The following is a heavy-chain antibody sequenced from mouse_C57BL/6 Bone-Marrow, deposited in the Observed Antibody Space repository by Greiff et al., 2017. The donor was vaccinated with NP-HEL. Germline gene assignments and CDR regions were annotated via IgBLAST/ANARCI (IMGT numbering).Heavy chain of an antibody. CDR3: ARTGTVYYYAMDY. J-gene: IGHJ4*01. D-gene: IGHD4-1*01. V-gene: IGHV1-7*01. CDR2: INPSSGYT. Sequence: QVQLKQSGAELAKPGASVTLSCKASGYTFTSYWMHWVKQRPGQGLEWIGYINPSSGYTKYNQKFKDKATLTADKSSSTAYMQLSSLTYEDSAVYYCARTGTVYYYAMDYWGQGTSVTVSS. CDR1: GYTFTSYW.